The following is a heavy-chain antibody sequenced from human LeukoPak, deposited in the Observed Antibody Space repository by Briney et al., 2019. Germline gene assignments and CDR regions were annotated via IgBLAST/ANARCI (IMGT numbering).Heavy chain of an antibody. J-gene: IGHJ6*02. Sequence: GASVKVSCKASGYTFTSYGISWVRQAPGQGLEWMGWISAYNGNTNYAQKFQGRVTITADKSTSTAYMELSSLRSEDTAVYYCARLWDPDHHNGMDVWGQGTTVTVSS. V-gene: IGHV1-18*01. D-gene: IGHD1-26*01. CDR1: GYTFTSYG. CDR2: ISAYNGNT. CDR3: ARLWDPDHHNGMDV.